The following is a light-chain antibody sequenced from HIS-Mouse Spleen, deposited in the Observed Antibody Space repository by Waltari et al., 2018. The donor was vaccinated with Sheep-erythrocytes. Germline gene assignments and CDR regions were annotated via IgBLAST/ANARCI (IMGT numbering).Light chain of an antibody. V-gene: IGLV2-14*02. CDR1: SSDVGSYNL. Sequence: QSALTQPASVSGSPGQSITISCTGTSSDVGSYNLVSWYQQHPGKAPKLMIYEVSKRPSGVPDRFSGSKSGNTASLTVSGLQAEDEADYYCSSYAGSNNPLFGGGTKLTVL. CDR2: EVS. CDR3: SSYAGSNNPL. J-gene: IGLJ2*01.